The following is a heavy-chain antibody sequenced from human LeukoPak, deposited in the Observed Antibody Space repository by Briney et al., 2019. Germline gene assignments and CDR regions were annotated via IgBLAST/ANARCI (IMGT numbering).Heavy chain of an antibody. CDR3: ARDMEAFWSGYYGNFDY. Sequence: GASVKVSCKASGYTFTSYGISWVRQAPGQGLEWMGWISAYNGNTNYAQKLQGRVTMTTDTSTSTAYVELRSLRSDDTAVYYCARDMEAFWSGYYGNFDYWGQGTLVTVSS. J-gene: IGHJ4*02. CDR2: ISAYNGNT. CDR1: GYTFTSYG. D-gene: IGHD3-3*01. V-gene: IGHV1-18*01.